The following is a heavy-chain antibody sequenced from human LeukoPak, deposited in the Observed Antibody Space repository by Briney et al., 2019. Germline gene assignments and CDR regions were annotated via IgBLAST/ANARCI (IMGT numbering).Heavy chain of an antibody. D-gene: IGHD6-13*01. Sequence: SETLSLTCAVSGGSISSGGYSWSWIRQPPGKGLEWIGYIYYSGSTYYNPSLKSRVTISVDTSKNQFSLKLSSVTAADTAVYYCARKGPTIGTAAAGTHYYYYMDVWGKGTTVTVSS. CDR3: ARKGPTIGTAAAGTHYYYYMDV. J-gene: IGHJ6*03. V-gene: IGHV4-30-4*07. CDR1: GGSISSGGYS. CDR2: IYYSGST.